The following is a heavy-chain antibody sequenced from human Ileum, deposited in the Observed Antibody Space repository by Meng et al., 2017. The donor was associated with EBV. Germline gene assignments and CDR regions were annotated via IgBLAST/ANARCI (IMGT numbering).Heavy chain of an antibody. Sequence: QVRLQEFAPGLVKPSQTLSLTCAVSGVSISSGYFHWSWIRQPPGKGLEWIGHSGSTSYNPSLRSRVTISVDTSKNQFSLKVDSATAGDTAVYYCVSYAVGAGGIGYWGQGILVTVSS. J-gene: IGHJ4*02. CDR2: HSGST. CDR1: GVSISSGYFH. D-gene: IGHD1-26*01. V-gene: IGHV4-30-4*01. CDR3: VSYAVGAGGIGY.